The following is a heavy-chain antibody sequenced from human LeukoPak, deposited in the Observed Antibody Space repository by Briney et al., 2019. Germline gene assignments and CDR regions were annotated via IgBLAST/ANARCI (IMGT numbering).Heavy chain of an antibody. J-gene: IGHJ4*02. CDR3: ARDRGGGSLDY. D-gene: IGHD3-16*01. CDR2: VSSDSYYI. CDR1: GFTFSRSA. V-gene: IGHV3-21*01. Sequence: GGSLRLSCATSGFTFSRSAMNWVRQAPGRGLEWVSSVSSDSYYIYYGDSLKGRFTISRDNAKNSLFLQMNSMRREDTAVYYCARDRGGGSLDYWGEGTLVTVSS.